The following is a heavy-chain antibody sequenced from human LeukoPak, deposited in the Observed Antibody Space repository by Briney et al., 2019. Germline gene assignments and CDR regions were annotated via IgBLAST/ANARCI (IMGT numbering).Heavy chain of an antibody. J-gene: IGHJ6*02. D-gene: IGHD3-10*01. CDR2: ISYDGSNK. Sequence: GGSLRLSCAASGFTFSSYAMNWARQAPGKGLGWVAFISYDGSNKYYADSVKGRFTISRDNSKNTLYLQMNSLRAEDTAVHYCASQGGLLWFGELSGGMDVWGQGTTVTVSS. V-gene: IGHV3-30-3*01. CDR1: GFTFSSYA. CDR3: ASQGGLLWFGELSGGMDV.